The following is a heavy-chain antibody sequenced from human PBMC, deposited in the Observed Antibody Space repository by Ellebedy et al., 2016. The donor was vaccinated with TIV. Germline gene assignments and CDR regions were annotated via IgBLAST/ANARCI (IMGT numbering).Heavy chain of an antibody. V-gene: IGHV4-34*01. Sequence: SETLSLXCDVSGSSMITYYWSWIRQSPGKGLEWIGEGAYSGNNNYNPSLRNRVTVSVDTSKKQISLNLTSVTAADTGVYYCSRGRRGLTYGGVVTRPYFYGLDVWGQGTTVIVSS. J-gene: IGHJ6*02. CDR2: GAYSGNN. D-gene: IGHD3-16*01. CDR3: SRGRRGLTYGGVVTRPYFYGLDV. CDR1: GSSMITYY.